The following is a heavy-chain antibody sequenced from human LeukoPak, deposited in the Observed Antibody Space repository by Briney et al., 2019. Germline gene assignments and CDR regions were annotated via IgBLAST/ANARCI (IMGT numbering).Heavy chain of an antibody. CDR1: GGSISSYY. Sequence: SETLSLTCTVSGGSISSYYWSWIRQPAGKGLEWIGRIYTSGSTNYNPSLKGRVTMSVDTSKNQFSLKLSSVTAADTAVYCCARDYVGYYGSGSPTGAFDIWGQGTMVTVSS. CDR2: IYTSGST. V-gene: IGHV4-4*07. D-gene: IGHD3-10*01. CDR3: ARDYVGYYGSGSPTGAFDI. J-gene: IGHJ3*02.